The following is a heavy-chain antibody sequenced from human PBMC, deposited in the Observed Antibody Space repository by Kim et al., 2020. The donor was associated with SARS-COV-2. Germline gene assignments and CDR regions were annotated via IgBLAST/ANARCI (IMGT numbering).Heavy chain of an antibody. J-gene: IGHJ4*02. CDR1: GGSFSGYY. D-gene: IGHD3-3*01. CDR3: ARSFGVAPPVDY. Sequence: SETLSLTCAVYGGSFSGYYWSWIRQPPGKGLEWIGEINHSGSTNYNPSLKSRVTISVDTSKNQFSLKLSSVTAADTAVFYCARSFGVAPPVDYWGQGTLVTVSS. CDR2: INHSGST. V-gene: IGHV4-34*01.